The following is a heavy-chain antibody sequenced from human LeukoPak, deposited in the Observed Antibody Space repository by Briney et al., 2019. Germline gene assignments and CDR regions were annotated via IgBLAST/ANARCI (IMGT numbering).Heavy chain of an antibody. CDR1: GYTFTSYY. CDR2: INPSGGST. Sequence: ASVKVSCKASGYTFTSYYMHWVRQAPGQGLEWMGIINPSGGSTSYAQKFQGRVTKTRDTSTSTVYMELSSLRSEDTAVYYCAREYYYDSSGYDENAFDIWGQGTMVTVSS. CDR3: AREYYYDSSGYDENAFDI. J-gene: IGHJ3*02. V-gene: IGHV1-46*01. D-gene: IGHD3-22*01.